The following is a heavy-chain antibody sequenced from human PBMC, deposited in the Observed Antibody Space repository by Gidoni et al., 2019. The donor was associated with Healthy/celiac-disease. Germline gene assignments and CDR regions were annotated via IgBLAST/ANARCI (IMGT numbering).Heavy chain of an antibody. CDR2: IYYSGST. D-gene: IGHD3-22*01. CDR1: GGSISSSSYY. J-gene: IGHJ4*02. Sequence: QLQLQESGPGLVKPSETLSLTCTVSGGSISSSSYYWGWIRQPPGKGLEWIGSIYYSGSTYYNPSLKSRVTISVDTSKNQFSLKLSSVTAADTAVYYCAIFTYDSSGYYEDYWGQGTLVTVSS. CDR3: AIFTYDSSGYYEDY. V-gene: IGHV4-39*01.